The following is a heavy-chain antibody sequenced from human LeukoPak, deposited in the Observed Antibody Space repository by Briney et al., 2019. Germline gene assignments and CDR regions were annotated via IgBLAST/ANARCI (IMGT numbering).Heavy chain of an antibody. CDR3: ARWTWGNFDY. CDR1: GGSISIYY. Sequence: SEALSLTCTISGGSISIYYWSWIRQPPGKGLEWIGYIYYSGSTNYNPSLKSRVTISVDTSKNQFSLKLSSVTAADTAVYYCARWTWGNFDYWGQGTLLTVSS. CDR2: IYYSGST. V-gene: IGHV4-59*01. D-gene: IGHD3-16*01. J-gene: IGHJ4*02.